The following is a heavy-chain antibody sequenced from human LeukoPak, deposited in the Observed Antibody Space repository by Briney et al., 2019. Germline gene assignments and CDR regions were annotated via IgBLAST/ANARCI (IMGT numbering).Heavy chain of an antibody. J-gene: IGHJ4*02. CDR2: ISGSGGST. CDR3: AKDSDLHCSGGSCTNFDY. V-gene: IGHV3-23*01. Sequence: QTGGSLRLSCAASGFTFSSYAMSWVRQAPGKGLEWVSAISGSGGSTYYADSVKGRFTISRDNAKNSLYLQMNSLRAEDTAVYYCAKDSDLHCSGGSCTNFDYWGQGTLVTVSS. D-gene: IGHD2-15*01. CDR1: GFTFSSYA.